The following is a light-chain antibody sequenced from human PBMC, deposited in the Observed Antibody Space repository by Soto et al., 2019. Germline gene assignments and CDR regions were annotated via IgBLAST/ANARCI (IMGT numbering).Light chain of an antibody. Sequence: EIVMTQSPATLSVSLGERVTLSCRASQSVFSSLAWYQQKPGQAPRLLIYGAATRPIGIPARCSGSGSGTEFTITISSLQSEDVADYYCQQYHSWPAFGRGTRVEIK. V-gene: IGKV3-15*01. J-gene: IGKJ4*02. CDR3: QQYHSWPA. CDR1: QSVFSS. CDR2: GAA.